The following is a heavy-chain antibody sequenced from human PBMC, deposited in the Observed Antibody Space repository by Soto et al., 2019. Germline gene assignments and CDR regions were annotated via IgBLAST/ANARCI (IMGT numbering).Heavy chain of an antibody. J-gene: IGHJ4*02. D-gene: IGHD4-4*01. CDR3: ARLDLQYRRFDY. Sequence: SVKVSCKASGGTFSSYAISWVRQAPGQGLEWMGGIIPIFGTANYAQKLQGRVTMTTDTSTSTAYMELRSLRSDDTAVYYCARLDLQYRRFDYWGQGTLVTVSS. V-gene: IGHV1-69*05. CDR1: GGTFSSYA. CDR2: IIPIFGTA.